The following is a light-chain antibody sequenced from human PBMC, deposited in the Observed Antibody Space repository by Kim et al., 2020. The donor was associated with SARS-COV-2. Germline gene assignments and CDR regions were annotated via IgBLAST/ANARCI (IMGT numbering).Light chain of an antibody. CDR2: GNS. CDR1: SSNIGAGDD. J-gene: IGLJ3*02. CDR3: QSYGSSLKV. V-gene: IGLV1-40*01. Sequence: PGERVSLSWTGGSSNIGAGDDVHWYQQLPATAPILLIYGNSNLPSGVPDRFSSSKSGTSVSLAITGLQAEDEADYYCQSYGSSLKVFGGGTQLTVL.